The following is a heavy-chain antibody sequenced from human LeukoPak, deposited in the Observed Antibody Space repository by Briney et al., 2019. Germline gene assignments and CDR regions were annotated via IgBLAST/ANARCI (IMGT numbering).Heavy chain of an antibody. CDR2: INPNSGGT. J-gene: IGHJ4*02. Sequence: GASVKVSCKASGYTLTGYYMHWVRQAPGQGLEWMGWINPNSGGTNYAQKFQGRVTMTRDTSISTAYMELSRLRSDDTAVYYCARDAPTVVTRGVDYWGQGTLVTVSS. D-gene: IGHD4-23*01. CDR3: ARDAPTVVTRGVDY. V-gene: IGHV1-2*02. CDR1: GYTLTGYY.